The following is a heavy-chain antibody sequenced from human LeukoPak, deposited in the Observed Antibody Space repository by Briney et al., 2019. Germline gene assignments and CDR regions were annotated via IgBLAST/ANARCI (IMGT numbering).Heavy chain of an antibody. Sequence: ASVKVSCKASGGTFSSYAISWVRQAPGQGLEWMGWINPNSGGTNYAQKFQGRVTMTRDTSISTAYMELSRLRSDDTAVYYCARDPDYNFGFDIWGQGTMVTVSS. V-gene: IGHV1-2*02. D-gene: IGHD5-24*01. CDR1: GGTFSSYA. CDR3: ARDPDYNFGFDI. CDR2: INPNSGGT. J-gene: IGHJ3*02.